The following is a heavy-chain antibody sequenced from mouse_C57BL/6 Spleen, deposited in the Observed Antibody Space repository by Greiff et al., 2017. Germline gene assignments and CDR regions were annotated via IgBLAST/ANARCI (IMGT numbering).Heavy chain of an antibody. CDR3: AREGDITRLYYYAMDY. CDR1: GYTFTSYW. J-gene: IGHJ4*01. V-gene: IGHV1-52*01. Sequence: VQLQQPGAELVRPGSSVKLSCKASGYTFTSYWMHWVKQRPIQGLEWIGNIDPSDSETHYNQKFKDKATLTVDKSSSTAYMQLSSLTSEDSAVYYCAREGDITRLYYYAMDYWGQGTSVTVSS. D-gene: IGHD1-1*01. CDR2: IDPSDSET.